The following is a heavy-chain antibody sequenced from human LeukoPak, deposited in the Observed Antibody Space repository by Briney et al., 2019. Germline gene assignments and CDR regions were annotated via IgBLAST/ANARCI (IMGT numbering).Heavy chain of an antibody. CDR1: GDTFSRYA. D-gene: IGHD3-16*01. J-gene: IGHJ4*02. V-gene: IGHV1-69*01. Sequence: SVKVSCKTSGDTFSRYAISWVRQAPGQGLEWMGGIIPVFGTTNYAQKFQGRVTITADESTSTAYMELSSLRSEDTAVYYCASQGGYYFDYWGQGTLATVSS. CDR2: IIPVFGTT. CDR3: ASQGGYYFDY.